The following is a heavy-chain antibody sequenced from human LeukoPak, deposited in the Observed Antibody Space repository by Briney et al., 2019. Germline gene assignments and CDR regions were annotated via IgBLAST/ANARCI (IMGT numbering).Heavy chain of an antibody. Sequence: GGSLRLSCAASGFTFSSYGMHWVRQAPGKGLEWVAVISYDGSNKYYADSVKGRFTISRDNSKNTLYLQMNSLRAEDTAVYYCAKSRSQTILWWGRPPYGMDVWGQGTTVTVSS. D-gene: IGHD2-21*01. V-gene: IGHV3-30*18. CDR3: AKSRSQTILWWGRPPYGMDV. J-gene: IGHJ6*02. CDR1: GFTFSSYG. CDR2: ISYDGSNK.